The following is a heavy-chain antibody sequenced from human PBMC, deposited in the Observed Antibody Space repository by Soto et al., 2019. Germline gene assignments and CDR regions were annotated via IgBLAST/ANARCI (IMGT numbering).Heavy chain of an antibody. J-gene: IGHJ5*02. V-gene: IGHV1-18*01. CDR2: ISAYNGNT. CDR1: GYTFTSYG. Sequence: ASVKVSCKASGYTFTSYGISWVRQAPGQGLEWMGWISAYNGNTNYAQKLQGRVTMTTDTSTSTAYMELRSLRSDDTAVYYCARVCQSITIFGVEDNWFDPWGQGTLVTVSS. D-gene: IGHD3-3*01. CDR3: ARVCQSITIFGVEDNWFDP.